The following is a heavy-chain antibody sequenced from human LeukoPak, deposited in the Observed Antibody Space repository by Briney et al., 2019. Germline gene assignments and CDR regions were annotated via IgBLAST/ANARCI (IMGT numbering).Heavy chain of an antibody. CDR1: GFAFNTYW. J-gene: IGHJ4*02. Sequence: PGGSLRLSCAASGFAFNTYWMGWVRQTAGKGLEWVANIQEDGSEKYYVDSVKGRFTVSRDNAKNSLYLQMNSLRAEDTAVYYCTRDPRRRSDYWGQGTLVTVSS. CDR3: TRDPRRRSDY. V-gene: IGHV3-7*04. CDR2: IQEDGSEK.